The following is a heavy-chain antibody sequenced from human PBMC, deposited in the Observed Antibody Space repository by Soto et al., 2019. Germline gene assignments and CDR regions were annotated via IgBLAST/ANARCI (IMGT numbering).Heavy chain of an antibody. CDR3: ARGVENIVVVLDVFGYYGMDV. J-gene: IGHJ6*02. CDR2: INAGNGNT. D-gene: IGHD2-2*01. V-gene: IGHV1-3*01. CDR1: GYSFTSYV. Sequence: ASVKVSCKASGYSFTSYVIYWVRQAPGQRLEWMGWINAGNGNTKSSQKFQARVTITSDTSASSAYMELSSLRSEDTAVYFCARGVENIVVVLDVFGYYGMDVWGQGTTVTVSS.